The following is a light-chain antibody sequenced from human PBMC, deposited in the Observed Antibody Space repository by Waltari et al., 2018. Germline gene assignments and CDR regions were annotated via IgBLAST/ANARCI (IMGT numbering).Light chain of an antibody. J-gene: IGLJ3*02. V-gene: IGLV2-8*01. CDR3: SSFAGRWV. CDR1: SSAFGHYTF. CDR2: EVT. Sequence: QSALTHPPSASGSPGQSVTIPCTGTSSAFGHYTFVSWYQQHPGKAPKVIIYEVTKRSSGVPDRFSGSKSGNTASLTVSGLQAEDEADYYCSSFAGRWVFGGGTKLTVL.